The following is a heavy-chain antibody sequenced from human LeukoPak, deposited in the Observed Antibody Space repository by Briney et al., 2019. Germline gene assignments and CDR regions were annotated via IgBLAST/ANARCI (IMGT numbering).Heavy chain of an antibody. CDR1: GFTVSSNC. CDR2: IYSGGST. V-gene: IGHV3-66*02. J-gene: IGHJ4*02. D-gene: IGHD2-2*01. CDR3: ARSIVPLGYFDY. Sequence: GGSLRLSCAASGFTVSSNCMSWVRQAPGKGLEWVSVIYSGGSTYYADSVKGRFTISRDNSKNTLYLQMNSLRAEDTAVYYCARSIVPLGYFDYWGQGTLVTVSS.